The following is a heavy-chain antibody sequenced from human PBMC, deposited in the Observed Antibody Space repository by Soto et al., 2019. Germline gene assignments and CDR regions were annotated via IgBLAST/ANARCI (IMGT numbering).Heavy chain of an antibody. Sequence: PGESLKISCQGSGYSFTSYWIGWVRQMPGKGLEWMGIIYPGDSDTRYSPSFQGQVTISADKSISTAYLQWSSLKASDTAMYYCAREQEDYYGSGSSLDVWGQGTTVTVS. V-gene: IGHV5-51*01. CDR2: IYPGDSDT. D-gene: IGHD3-10*01. CDR1: GYSFTSYW. CDR3: AREQEDYYGSGSSLDV. J-gene: IGHJ6*02.